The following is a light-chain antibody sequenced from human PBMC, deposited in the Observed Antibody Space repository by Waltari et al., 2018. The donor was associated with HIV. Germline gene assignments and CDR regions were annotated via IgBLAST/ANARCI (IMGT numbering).Light chain of an antibody. CDR1: QSVSIY. V-gene: IGKV3-11*01. CDR2: DAS. CDR3: QQRSGWPPAYT. Sequence: EIVLTQSPATLSLSTGERATLSCRASQSVSIYLAWYQQKPGQPPRRLIYDASNRATASPARFRGSGSETDFALTISSRGPEHFAVYYCQQRSGWPPAYTFGQGTKLEIK. J-gene: IGKJ2*01.